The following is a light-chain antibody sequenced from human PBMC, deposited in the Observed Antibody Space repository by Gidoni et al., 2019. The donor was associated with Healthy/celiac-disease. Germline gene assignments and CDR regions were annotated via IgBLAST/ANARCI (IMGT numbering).Light chain of an antibody. CDR3: QSYDSSLSGLVV. CDR2: GNS. J-gene: IGLJ2*01. Sequence: QSVLTQPPSVSGAPRQRVTISCTGSSSNSGAGYDVHWYQQLPGTAPKLLIYGNSNRPSGVPDRFSGSKSGTSASLAITGLQAEDEADYYCQSYDSSLSGLVVFGGGTKLTVL. CDR1: SSNSGAGYD. V-gene: IGLV1-40*01.